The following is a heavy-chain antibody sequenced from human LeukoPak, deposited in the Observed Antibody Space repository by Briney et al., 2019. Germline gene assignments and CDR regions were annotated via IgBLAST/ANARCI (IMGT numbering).Heavy chain of an antibody. Sequence: ASVKVSCKASGYTFTSYYMHWVRQAPGQGLEWMGIINPSGGSTSYAQKFQGRVTMTRDMSTSTVYMELSSLRSEDTAVYYCAAWAITMGLDPWGQGTLVTVSS. CDR1: GYTFTSYY. D-gene: IGHD3-10*01. V-gene: IGHV1-46*01. CDR2: INPSGGST. J-gene: IGHJ5*02. CDR3: AAWAITMGLDP.